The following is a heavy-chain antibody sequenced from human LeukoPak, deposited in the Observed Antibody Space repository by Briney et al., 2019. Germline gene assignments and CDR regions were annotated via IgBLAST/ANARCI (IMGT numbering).Heavy chain of an antibody. Sequence: SETLSLTCAVYGGSFSGYYWSWIRQPPGKGLEWIGEINHSGSTNYNPSLKSRVTISVDTSKNQFSLKLSSVTAADTAVYYCARGGSGYDSFYYYGMDVWGQGTTVTVSS. CDR1: GGSFSGYY. CDR3: ARGGSGYDSFYYYGMDV. D-gene: IGHD5-12*01. V-gene: IGHV4-34*01. CDR2: INHSGST. J-gene: IGHJ6*02.